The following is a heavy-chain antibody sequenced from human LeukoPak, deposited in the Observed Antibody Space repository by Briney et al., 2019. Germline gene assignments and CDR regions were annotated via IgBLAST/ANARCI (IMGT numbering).Heavy chain of an antibody. CDR3: ARRIRKGYYFDY. V-gene: IGHV4-39*01. CDR1: GGSISSSSYD. CDR2: IYYSGST. J-gene: IGHJ4*02. Sequence: SETLSLTCTVSGGSISSSSYDWGWIRQPPGKGLEWIGSIYYSGSTYYNPSLKSRVTISVDTSKNQFSLKLSSVTAADTAVYYCARRIRKGYYFDYWGQGTLVTVSS.